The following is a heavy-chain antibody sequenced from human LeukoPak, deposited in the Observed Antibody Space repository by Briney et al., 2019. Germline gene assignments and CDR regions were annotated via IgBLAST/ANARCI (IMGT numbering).Heavy chain of an antibody. J-gene: IGHJ6*02. V-gene: IGHV4-39*02. D-gene: IGHD5-12*01. CDR3: ARETGYSGYDELSPKYYYYGMDV. Sequence: SETLSLTCTVSGGSISSSSYYWGWIRQPPGKGLEWIGSIYYSGSTYYNPSLKSRVTISVDTSKNQFSLKLSSVTAADTAVYYCARETGYSGYDELSPKYYYYGMDVWGQGTTVTVSS. CDR2: IYYSGST. CDR1: GGSISSSSYY.